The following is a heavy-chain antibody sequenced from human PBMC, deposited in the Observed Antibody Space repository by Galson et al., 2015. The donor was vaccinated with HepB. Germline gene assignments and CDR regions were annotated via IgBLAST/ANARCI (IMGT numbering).Heavy chain of an antibody. CDR3: AKDGGARSRGGMDV. V-gene: IGHV3-30*18. D-gene: IGHD3-16*01. Sequence: SLRLSCAASGFTFSIYGMHWVRQAPGKGLEWVGVISFNGSEKYYADSAKGRFTISRDNSKNSVYLQLNSLRPEDTAVFYCAKDGGARSRGGMDVWGQGTTVIV. CDR2: ISFNGSEK. CDR1: GFTFSIYG. J-gene: IGHJ6*02.